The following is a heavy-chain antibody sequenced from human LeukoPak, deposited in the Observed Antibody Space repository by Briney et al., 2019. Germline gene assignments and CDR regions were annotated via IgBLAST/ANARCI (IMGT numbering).Heavy chain of an antibody. D-gene: IGHD2-15*01. J-gene: IGHJ4*02. V-gene: IGHV1-2*02. CDR2: INPDSGFT. CDR3: APTAEAYASWWKV. CDR1: GYKLTDDY. Sequence: ASVKGSCKASGYKLTDDYMHWVRQAPGQGLEFMGWINPDSGFTNYAQKFKGRVTMTRDTSISTAYLEVRSLTSDDTAVYYCAPTAEAYASWWKVWGQGTLVTVSS.